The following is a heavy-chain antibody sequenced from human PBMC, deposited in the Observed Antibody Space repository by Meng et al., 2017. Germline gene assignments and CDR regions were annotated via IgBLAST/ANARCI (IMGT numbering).Heavy chain of an antibody. CDR3: ARDIVSSGRPDAFDI. CDR1: GGSISSYY. V-gene: IGHV4-59*01. J-gene: IGHJ3*02. CDR2: IYYSGST. D-gene: IGHD6-19*01. Sequence: SETLSLTCTVSGGSISSYYWSWIRQLPGKGLEGIGYIYYSGSTNYNPSLKSRVTISVDTSKNQISLKLSSVTAADTAVYYCARDIVSSGRPDAFDIWGQGTMVTVSS.